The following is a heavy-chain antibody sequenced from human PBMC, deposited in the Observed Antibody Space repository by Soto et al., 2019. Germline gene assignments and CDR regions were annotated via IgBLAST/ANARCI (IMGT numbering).Heavy chain of an antibody. J-gene: IGHJ6*03. CDR3: AGTDAGVGHYYYYYMDV. V-gene: IGHV4-59*08. Sequence: SETLSLTCTVSGGSISSYYWSWIRQPPGKGLEWIGYIYYSGSTNYNPSLKSRVTISVDTSKNQFSLKLSSVTAADTAVYYCAGTDAGVGHYYYYYMDVWGKGTTVTVSS. CDR2: IYYSGST. D-gene: IGHD1-26*01. CDR1: GGSISSYY.